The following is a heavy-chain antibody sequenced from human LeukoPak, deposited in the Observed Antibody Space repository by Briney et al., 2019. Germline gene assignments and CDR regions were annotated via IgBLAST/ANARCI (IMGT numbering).Heavy chain of an antibody. J-gene: IGHJ4*02. Sequence: ASVKISCKASGYTFTSYGISWVRQAPGQELEWMGWIIAYNGNTNYAQKLQGRVTMTTDISTSTAYMELRSLRSDDTAVYYCARDHGGGADSSGPWPGYWGQGTLVTVSS. CDR3: ARDHGGGADSSGPWPGY. D-gene: IGHD3-22*01. CDR2: IIAYNGNT. V-gene: IGHV1-18*01. CDR1: GYTFTSYG.